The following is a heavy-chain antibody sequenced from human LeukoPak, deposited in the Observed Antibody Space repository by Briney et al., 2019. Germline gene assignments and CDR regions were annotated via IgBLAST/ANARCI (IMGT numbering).Heavy chain of an antibody. J-gene: IGHJ4*02. CDR3: ARHQSWSGYYPRPLDY. D-gene: IGHD3-3*01. Sequence: SETLSLTCAVYGGSFSDYYWSWIRQPPGKGLEWIGEINHSGSTNYNPSLKSRVTISVDTSKNQFSLKLSSVTAADTAVYYCARHQSWSGYYPRPLDYWGQGTLVTVSS. CDR1: GGSFSDYY. CDR2: INHSGST. V-gene: IGHV4-34*01.